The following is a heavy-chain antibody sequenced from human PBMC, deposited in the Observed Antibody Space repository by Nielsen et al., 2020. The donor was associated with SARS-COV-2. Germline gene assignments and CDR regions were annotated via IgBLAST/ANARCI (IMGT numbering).Heavy chain of an antibody. CDR3: TRVQYCSSSSCYGGFDY. D-gene: IGHD2-2*01. CDR2: ISSSGSTI. CDR1: GFTFSSYS. V-gene: IGHV3-48*04. J-gene: IGHJ4*02. Sequence: GESLKISCAASGFTFSSYSMNWVRQAPRKGLEWVSYISSSGSTIYYADSVKGRFTISRDNAKNSLYLQMNSLRAEDTAVYYCTRVQYCSSSSCYGGFDYWGQGTLVTVSS.